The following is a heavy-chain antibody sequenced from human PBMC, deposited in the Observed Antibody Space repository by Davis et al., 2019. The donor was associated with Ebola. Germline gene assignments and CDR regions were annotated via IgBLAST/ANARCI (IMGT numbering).Heavy chain of an antibody. J-gene: IGHJ6*01. CDR1: GFTVSSNY. Sequence: GESLKIFCAASGFTVSSNYMSWVRQAPGKGLEWVSVIYSGGSTYYADSVKGRFTISRHNSKNTLYLQMNSLHQGPIGLPPGTLLQEHLWG. CDR2: IYSGGST. CDR3: TLLQEHL. V-gene: IGHV3-53*04.